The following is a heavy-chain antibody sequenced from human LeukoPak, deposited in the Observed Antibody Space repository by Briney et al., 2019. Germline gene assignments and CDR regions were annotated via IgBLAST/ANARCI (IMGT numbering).Heavy chain of an antibody. CDR1: GFTVSSNS. Sequence: GGSLRLSCAASGFTVSSNSMSWVRQAPGKGLEWVSYISSSTYTMHYADSVKGRFTISRDNAKNSLYLQMNSLRAEDTAVYYCTRRYCSGGNCYYFDSWGQGTLVTVSS. D-gene: IGHD2-15*01. CDR2: ISSSTYTM. CDR3: TRRYCSGGNCYYFDS. J-gene: IGHJ4*02. V-gene: IGHV3-48*04.